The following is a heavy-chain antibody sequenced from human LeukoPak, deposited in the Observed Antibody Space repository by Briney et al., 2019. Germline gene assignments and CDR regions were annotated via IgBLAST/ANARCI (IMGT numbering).Heavy chain of an antibody. V-gene: IGHV3-64*01. J-gene: IGHJ6*03. CDR3: ARVVSSSSGINYYYIDI. CDR1: GFTFSSYP. CDR2: ISPNRGRT. Sequence: GGSLRLSCAASGFTFSSYPMHWVRQAPGKGLEYVSAISPNRGRTYYANSVKDRFTISRDNSKNTLYLQMGSLRAEDVAVYYCARVVSSSSGINYYYIDIWGKGTTVTVSS. D-gene: IGHD6-6*01.